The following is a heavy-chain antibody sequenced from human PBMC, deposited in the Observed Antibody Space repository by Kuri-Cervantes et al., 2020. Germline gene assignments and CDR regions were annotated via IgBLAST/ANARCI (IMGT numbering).Heavy chain of an antibody. V-gene: IGHV3-74*01. CDR2: INVDGSST. J-gene: IGHJ6*03. CDR3: ARGVVAVPGDYWCYYMDV. D-gene: IGHD2-15*01. CDR1: GFTFSNYW. Sequence: GGSLRLSFAASGFTFSNYWRHWVRHPPGKGLVWVSRINVDGSSTSYADSVKGRFTISRDNAKNTLYLQMNRLRAEDTAVYYCARGVVAVPGDYWCYYMDVWGKGTTVTVSS.